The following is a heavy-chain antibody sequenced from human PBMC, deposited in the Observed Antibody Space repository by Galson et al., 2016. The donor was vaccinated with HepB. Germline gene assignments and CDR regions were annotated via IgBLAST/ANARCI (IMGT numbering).Heavy chain of an antibody. CDR3: VSGYTSGY. CDR1: GFVFSASW. CDR2: INQGGNGR. Sequence: SLRLSCAASGFVFSASWLSWVRQSPGKGLEWVASINQGGNGRHYVDFAKGRFIISRDNARTSLSLQMHSLRVDDTSIYYCVSGYTSGYWGPGTMVIVSS. V-gene: IGHV3-7*01. J-gene: IGHJ3*01. D-gene: IGHD6-25*01.